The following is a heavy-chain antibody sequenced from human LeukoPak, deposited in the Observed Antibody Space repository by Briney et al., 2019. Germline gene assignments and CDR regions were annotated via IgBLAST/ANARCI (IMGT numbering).Heavy chain of an antibody. CDR1: GFTFSSYG. Sequence: GGSLRLSCAASGFTFSSYGMHWVRQAPGKGLEWVALIWYDGSNKYYADSVKGRFTISRDNSKNTLYLQMNSLRAEDTAVYYCAREETKAYTDWGQGTLVTVSS. V-gene: IGHV3-33*01. CDR2: IWYDGSNK. D-gene: IGHD3-16*01. CDR3: AREETKAYTD. J-gene: IGHJ4*02.